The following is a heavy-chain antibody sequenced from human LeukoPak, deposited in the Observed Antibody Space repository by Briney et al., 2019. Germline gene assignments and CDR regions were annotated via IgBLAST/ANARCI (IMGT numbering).Heavy chain of an antibody. J-gene: IGHJ3*02. V-gene: IGHV4-39*07. CDR1: GGSISSSSYY. CDR2: IYYSGST. Sequence: SETLSLTCTVSGGSISSSSYYWGWIRQPPGKGLEGIGSIYYSGSTYYNPSLKSRVTISVNKSQNQFSLKLSSVTAADTAVYYCARCPPIEGYRDAFDIWGQGTMVTVSS. D-gene: IGHD5-18*01. CDR3: ARCPPIEGYRDAFDI.